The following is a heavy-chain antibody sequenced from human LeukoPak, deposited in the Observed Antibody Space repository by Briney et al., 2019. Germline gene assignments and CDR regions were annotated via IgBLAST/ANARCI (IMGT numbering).Heavy chain of an antibody. D-gene: IGHD1-26*01. J-gene: IGHJ4*02. CDR2: IYSGGST. Sequence: GGSLRLSCAASGLTVSSNYMSWVRQAPGKGLEWVSVIYSGGSTYYADSVKGRFTISRDNSKNTLYLQMNSLRAEDTAVYYCAGAESGSYLSFDYWGQGTLVTVSS. CDR3: AGAESGSYLSFDY. CDR1: GLTVSSNY. V-gene: IGHV3-53*01.